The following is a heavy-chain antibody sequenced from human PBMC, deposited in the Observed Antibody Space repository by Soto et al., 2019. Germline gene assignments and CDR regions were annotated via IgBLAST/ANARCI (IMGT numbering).Heavy chain of an antibody. CDR3: AAVDGYGMDV. J-gene: IGHJ6*02. CDR2: IGVGSGNT. Sequence: ASVKVSCKASGYTFTNYGITWVRQARGQRLEWIGWIGVGSGNTNYAQKFQERVTITRDMSTSTAYMELGSLRSEDTAVYYCAAVDGYGMDVWGQGTTVTVSS. V-gene: IGHV1-58*02. CDR1: GYTFTNYG.